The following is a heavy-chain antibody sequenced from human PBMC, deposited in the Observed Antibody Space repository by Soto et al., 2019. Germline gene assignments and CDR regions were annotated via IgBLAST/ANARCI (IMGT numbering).Heavy chain of an antibody. CDR3: ARHKIVGPWDY. CDR1: GGSISSYY. V-gene: IGHV4-59*08. D-gene: IGHD1-26*01. J-gene: IGHJ4*02. CDR2: IYYSGST. Sequence: SETLSLTCTVSGGSISSYYWSWIRQPPGKGLEWIGYIYYSGSTNYNPSLKSRVTISVDTSKNQFSLKLSSVTAADTAVYYCARHKIVGPWDYWGQGTLVTVSS.